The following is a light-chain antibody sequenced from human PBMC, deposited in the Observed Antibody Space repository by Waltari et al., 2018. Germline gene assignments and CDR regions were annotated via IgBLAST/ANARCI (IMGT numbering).Light chain of an antibody. CDR2: SAN. Sequence: QSVLTQPPSVSGAPGQRVTISCTGSSSNIGAGYDVHWYQQLPGTAPKLLIYSANKRPPGGPDRFSGSKSGASASLAITGLQAEDEADYYCQSYDSSLTVYVVFGGGTKLTVL. CDR3: QSYDSSLTVYVV. V-gene: IGLV1-40*01. J-gene: IGLJ2*01. CDR1: SSNIGAGYD.